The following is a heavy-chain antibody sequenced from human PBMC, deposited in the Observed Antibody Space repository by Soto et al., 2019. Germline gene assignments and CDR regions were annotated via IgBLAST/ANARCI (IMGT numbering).Heavy chain of an antibody. CDR2: IKNKADGGTT. CDR1: GITFTNAW. V-gene: IGHV3-15*01. D-gene: IGHD4-17*01. CDR3: TTDPGDYEDF. J-gene: IGHJ4*02. Sequence: EVQLVESGGDLVKPGGCLRLSCATSGITFTNAWMSCVRQAPGKGLEWVGRIKNKADGGTTDYAAPVRGRFTISRDDSKNTLFLQMNSLETEDTAVYYCTTDPGDYEDFWGQGTLVTVSS.